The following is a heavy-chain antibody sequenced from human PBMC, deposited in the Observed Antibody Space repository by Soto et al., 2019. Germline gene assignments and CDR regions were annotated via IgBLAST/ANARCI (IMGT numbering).Heavy chain of an antibody. J-gene: IGHJ6*02. Sequence: GGSLRLSCAASGFTFSSYWMSWVRQAPGKGLEWVANIKQDGSEKYCVDSVKGRFTISRDNAKNSLYLQMNSLRAEDTAVYYCARDFGGTKFYYYYYGMDVWGQGTTVTVSS. CDR2: IKQDGSEK. D-gene: IGHD1-26*01. V-gene: IGHV3-7*03. CDR1: GFTFSSYW. CDR3: ARDFGGTKFYYYYYGMDV.